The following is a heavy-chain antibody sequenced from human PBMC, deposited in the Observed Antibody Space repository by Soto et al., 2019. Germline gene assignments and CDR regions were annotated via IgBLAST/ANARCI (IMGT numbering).Heavy chain of an antibody. CDR1: GFTFGNYW. CDR2: MNSDGSST. J-gene: IGHJ4*02. V-gene: IGHV3-74*01. CDR3: ATAEVDY. Sequence: PGGSLRLSCAASGFTFGNYWMHWVRQAPGKGLEWVSRMNSDGSSTNYADSVKGRFTVSRDNAKNTLYLQMNSLRAEDTAVYYCATAEVDYWGPGILVTVS.